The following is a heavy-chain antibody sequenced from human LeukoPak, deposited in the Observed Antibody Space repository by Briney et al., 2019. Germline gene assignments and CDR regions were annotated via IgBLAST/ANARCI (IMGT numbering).Heavy chain of an antibody. D-gene: IGHD3-10*01. Sequence: ASVNVSCKASGYTFIGYDINWVRQAAGQGLEWMGWMNPNSGNTGYAQKFQGRVTMTRNSSINTAYMELGSLKSEDTAVYYCAASYGSNAFDIWGQGTMVTVSS. J-gene: IGHJ3*02. CDR3: AASYGSNAFDI. V-gene: IGHV1-8*01. CDR2: MNPNSGNT. CDR1: GYTFIGYD.